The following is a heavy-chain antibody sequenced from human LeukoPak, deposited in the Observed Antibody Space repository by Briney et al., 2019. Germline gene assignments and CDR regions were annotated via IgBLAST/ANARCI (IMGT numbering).Heavy chain of an antibody. V-gene: IGHV6-1*01. D-gene: IGHD4-17*01. CDR1: GDSVSSNCAA. CDR2: TYYRSKWYN. CDR3: ARDSPLTTVTTFPYWYFDL. J-gene: IGHJ2*01. Sequence: SQTLSLTCAISGDSVSSNCAAWNWIRQSPSRGLEWLGRTYYRSKWYNDYAVSVKSRITINPDTSKNQFSLQLNSVTPEDTAVYYCARDSPLTTVTTFPYWYFDLWGRGTLVTVSS.